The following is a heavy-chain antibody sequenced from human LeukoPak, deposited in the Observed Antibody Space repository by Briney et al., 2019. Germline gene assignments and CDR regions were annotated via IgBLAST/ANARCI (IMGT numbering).Heavy chain of an antibody. CDR3: ATRRVSDY. J-gene: IGHJ4*02. V-gene: IGHV3-66*02. Sequence: GGSLRLSCAASGFTVSSNYMSWVRQAPGKGLEWVSVIYSGGSTYYADSVKGRFTISRDNFKNTLYLQMSSLRAEDTAVYYCATRRVSDYWGQGTLVTVSS. CDR2: IYSGGST. D-gene: IGHD5/OR15-5a*01. CDR1: GFTVSSNY.